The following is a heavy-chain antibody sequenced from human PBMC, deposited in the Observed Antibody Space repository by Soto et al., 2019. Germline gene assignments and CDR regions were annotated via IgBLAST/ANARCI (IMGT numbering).Heavy chain of an antibody. CDR3: ARAKTQEPEFDY. CDR1: GYTFTSYD. CDR2: MNPNSGNT. D-gene: IGHD1-26*01. V-gene: IGHV1-8*01. J-gene: IGHJ4*02. Sequence: ASVKVSCKASGYTFTSYDITWVRQATGQGLEWMGWMNPNSGNTGYAQKFQGRVTMTRNTSISTAYMELSSLRSEDTAVYYCARAKTQEPEFDYWGQGTLVTVSS.